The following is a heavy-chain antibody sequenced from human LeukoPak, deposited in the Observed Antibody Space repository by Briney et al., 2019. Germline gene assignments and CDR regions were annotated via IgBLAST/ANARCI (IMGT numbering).Heavy chain of an antibody. CDR1: GGSISSYY. V-gene: IGHV4-59*01. J-gene: IGHJ4*02. Sequence: SETLSLXCTVSGGSISSYYWNWIRRPPGKGLEWIGYIYYSGSTNYNPSLKSRVTTSVDTSKNQFSLKLSSVTAADTAVYYCARERLGYYDRSGLDYWGQGTLVTVSS. CDR3: ARERLGYYDRSGLDY. CDR2: IYYSGST. D-gene: IGHD3-22*01.